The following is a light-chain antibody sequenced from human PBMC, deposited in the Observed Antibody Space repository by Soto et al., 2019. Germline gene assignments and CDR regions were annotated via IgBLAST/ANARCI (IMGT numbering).Light chain of an antibody. CDR1: QSVFYSSNNKNY. J-gene: IGKJ1*01. CDR2: WAS. CDR3: QQYYSTPRT. Sequence: DIVMTQSPDSLAVSLGERATINCKSSQSVFYSSNNKNYLAWYQQKPGLPPKLLIYWASTRESGVPDRFSGSGSGTDFTLTISSRQAEDVAVDYCQQYYSTPRTFGQGTKVEIK. V-gene: IGKV4-1*01.